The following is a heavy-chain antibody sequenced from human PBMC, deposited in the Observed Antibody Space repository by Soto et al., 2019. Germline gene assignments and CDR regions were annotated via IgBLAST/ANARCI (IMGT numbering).Heavy chain of an antibody. D-gene: IGHD6-13*01. CDR1: GGSISSSNW. CDR3: ARVIAAAVHWFDP. Sequence: QVQLQESGPGLVKPSGTLSLTCAVSGGSISSSNWWSWVRQPPGKGLEWIGEIYHSGSTNYNPSLKRRVPISVDQSQTQFSRKLSSVTAADTAVYYCARVIAAAVHWFDPWGQGTLVTVSS. V-gene: IGHV4-4*02. J-gene: IGHJ5*02. CDR2: IYHSGST.